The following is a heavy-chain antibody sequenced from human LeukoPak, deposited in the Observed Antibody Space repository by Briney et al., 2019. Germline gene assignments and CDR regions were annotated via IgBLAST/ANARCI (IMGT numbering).Heavy chain of an antibody. V-gene: IGHV1-18*04. J-gene: IGHJ4*02. Sequence: ASVKVSCKASGYTFTGYYMHWVRQAPGQGLEWMGWVSAYNGNTNYAQKLQGRVTMTTDTSTSTAYMELRSLRSDDTAVYYCARHIVATGNFDYWGQGTLVTVSS. CDR1: GYTFTGYY. CDR3: ARHIVATGNFDY. D-gene: IGHD5-12*01. CDR2: VSAYNGNT.